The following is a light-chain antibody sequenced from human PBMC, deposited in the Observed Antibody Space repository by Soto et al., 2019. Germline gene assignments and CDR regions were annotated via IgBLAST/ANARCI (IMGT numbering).Light chain of an antibody. V-gene: IGKV3-11*01. CDR1: QSVSNF. Sequence: IVLTQSPATLSLSPGERATLSCRASQSVSNFLDWYQQKPGQAPRLLIYDASNRATGIPARFSGSGSGTDFTLTISSLEPEDFAVYYCQQRSNWLTFGGGTKVDIK. CDR2: DAS. J-gene: IGKJ4*01. CDR3: QQRSNWLT.